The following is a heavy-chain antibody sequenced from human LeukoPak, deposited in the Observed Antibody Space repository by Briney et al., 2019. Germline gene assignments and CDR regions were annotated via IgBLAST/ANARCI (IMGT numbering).Heavy chain of an antibody. D-gene: IGHD4-23*01. J-gene: IGHJ4*02. CDR2: ISGSGGST. CDR1: GFTFSSYA. V-gene: IGHV3-23*01. CDR3: AKDFKSTVVTTLDY. Sequence: QSGGSLRLSCAASGFTFSSYAMSWVRQAPGKGLEWVSAISGSGGSTYYADSVKGRFTISRDSSKNTLYLQMNSLRAEDTAVYYCAKDFKSTVVTTLDYWGQGTLVTVSS.